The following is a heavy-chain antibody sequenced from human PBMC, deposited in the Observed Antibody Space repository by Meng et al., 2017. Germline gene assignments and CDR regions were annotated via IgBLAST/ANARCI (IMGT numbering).Heavy chain of an antibody. Sequence: GESLKISCVDSGLTFINYWMSWVRQSPGKGLEFVANIKPDGSDKNYGDSVKGRYTISRDNAKNSLYLQMNSLRAEDTAVYYCIMIVVATLDYWGQGTLVTVSS. CDR2: IKPDGSDK. CDR1: GLTFINYW. CDR3: IMIVVATLDY. J-gene: IGHJ4*02. D-gene: IGHD3-22*01. V-gene: IGHV3-7*01.